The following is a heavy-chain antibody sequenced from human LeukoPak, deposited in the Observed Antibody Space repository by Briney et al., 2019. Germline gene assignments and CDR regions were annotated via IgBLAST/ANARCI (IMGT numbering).Heavy chain of an antibody. Sequence: TSETLSLTCTVSGGSISSSSYYWGWIRQPPGKGLEWIGSIYYSGSTYYNPSLKSRVTISVDTSKNQFSLKLSSVTAADTAVYYCARGRSWDYYYYMDVWGKGTTVTISS. D-gene: IGHD1-26*01. CDR2: IYYSGST. CDR3: ARGRSWDYYYYMDV. CDR1: GGSISSSSYY. V-gene: IGHV4-39*07. J-gene: IGHJ6*03.